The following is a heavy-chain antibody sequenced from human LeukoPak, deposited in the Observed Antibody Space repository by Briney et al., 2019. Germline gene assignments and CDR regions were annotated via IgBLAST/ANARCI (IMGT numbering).Heavy chain of an antibody. CDR2: IYPGDSNT. D-gene: IGHD5-12*01. CDR1: GYSFTGYW. Sequence: GESLKISCKGSGYSFTGYWTGWVRQMPGKGLEWMGIIYPGDSNTRYSPSFQGQVTISADKSISTAYLQWSSLKASDTAMYYCARRQAVATLGEFDYWGQGTLVTVSS. J-gene: IGHJ4*02. CDR3: ARRQAVATLGEFDY. V-gene: IGHV5-51*01.